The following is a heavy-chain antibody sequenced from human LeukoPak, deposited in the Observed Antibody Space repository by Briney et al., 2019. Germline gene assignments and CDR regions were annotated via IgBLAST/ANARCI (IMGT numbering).Heavy chain of an antibody. CDR1: GFTFSSYS. CDR2: ISSSSSYI. Sequence: GGSLRLSCAASGFTFSSYSMNWVRQAPGKGLEWVSSISSSSSYIYYADSVKGRFTISRDNAKNSLYLQMNSLRAEDTAIYYCAREHYFYYMDGWGKGTTVTVSS. J-gene: IGHJ6*03. CDR3: AREHYFYYMDG. V-gene: IGHV3-21*01.